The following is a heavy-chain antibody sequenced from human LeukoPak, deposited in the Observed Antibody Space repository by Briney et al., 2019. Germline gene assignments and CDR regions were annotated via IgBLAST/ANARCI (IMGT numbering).Heavy chain of an antibody. CDR1: GFTFSSYW. CDR2: IKQDGSEK. D-gene: IGHD6-13*01. J-gene: IGHJ4*02. Sequence: GGSLRLSCAASGFTFSSYWMSWVRQAPGKGLEWVANIKQDGSEKYYVDSVKGRFTISRHNSKNTVYLQMDSLRAEDTALYYCARGQQLVKTDWGQGTLVTVSS. CDR3: ARGQQLVKTD. V-gene: IGHV3-7*01.